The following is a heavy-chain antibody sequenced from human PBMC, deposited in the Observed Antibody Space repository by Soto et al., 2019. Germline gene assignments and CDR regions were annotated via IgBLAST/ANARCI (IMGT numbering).Heavy chain of an antibody. Sequence: EVQLVESGGGLVKPGGSVRLSCAASGFTFSNAWMSWVRQAPGKGLEWVGRIKSKSAGGTTEYDAPVKDRFTISRDDSKNTLYLQMHSLKIEDTAVYYCAGGHRSSGNIFDSWGQGTLVTVSS. D-gene: IGHD3-22*01. V-gene: IGHV3-15*01. CDR1: GFTFSNAW. J-gene: IGHJ4*02. CDR2: IKSKSAGGTT. CDR3: AGGHRSSGNIFDS.